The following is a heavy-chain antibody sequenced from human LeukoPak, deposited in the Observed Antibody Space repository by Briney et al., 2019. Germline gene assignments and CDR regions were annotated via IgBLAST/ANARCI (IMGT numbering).Heavy chain of an antibody. CDR1: GFTFSSYW. V-gene: IGHV3-7*01. J-gene: IGHJ4*02. Sequence: GGSLRLSCAASGFTFSSYWMSWVRQAPGKGLEWVANIKQDGSEKYYVDSVKGRFTISRDNAKNSLYLQMNSLRAEDTAVYYCAREGRRGLAAAAPSGYGGQGTLVTVSS. CDR3: AREGRRGLAAAAPSGY. CDR2: IKQDGSEK. D-gene: IGHD6-13*01.